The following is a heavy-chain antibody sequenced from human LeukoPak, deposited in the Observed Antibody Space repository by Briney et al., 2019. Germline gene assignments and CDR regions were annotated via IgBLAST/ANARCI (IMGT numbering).Heavy chain of an antibody. J-gene: IGHJ4*02. CDR3: ASGYSYGYTTDY. CDR1: GFTLSTYS. CDR2: IYSGGST. V-gene: IGHV3-53*01. Sequence: GGSLRLSCAASGFTLSTYSMNWVRQAPGKGLEWVSVIYSGGSTYYADSVKGRFTISRDNSKNTLYLQMNSLRAEDTAVYYCASGYSYGYTTDYWGQGTLVTVSS. D-gene: IGHD5-18*01.